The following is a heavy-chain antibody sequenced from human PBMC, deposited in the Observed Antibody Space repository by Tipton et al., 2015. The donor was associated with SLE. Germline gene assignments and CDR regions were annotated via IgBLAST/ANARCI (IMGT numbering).Heavy chain of an antibody. CDR3: AKSVNAIVATTKGMDV. D-gene: IGHD5-12*01. J-gene: IGHJ6*02. V-gene: IGHV3-43*01. CDR2: ITWEAGTT. Sequence: SLRLSCVASGFTFDDYTMHWVRQAPGKGLEWVSLITWEAGTTNYADSVKGRFTISRDNSCNSLFLQMSSLTTEDTALYYCAKSVNAIVATTKGMDVWGQGTTVTVSS. CDR1: GFTFDDYT.